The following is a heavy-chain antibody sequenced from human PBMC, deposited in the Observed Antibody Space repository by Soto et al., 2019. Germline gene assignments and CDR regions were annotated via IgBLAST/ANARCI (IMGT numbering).Heavy chain of an antibody. Sequence: QVQLQESGPGLVKPSQTLSLTCAVSGDSISSGGYHWSWIRQHPGKGLEWLGNIFYTGNANLNPSLRSRLNISVDTAKNKFSLTLTSVTAADTAVYYCARDLRCCGMDVWGQGTTVTVSS. CDR1: GDSISSGGYH. CDR2: IFYTGNA. CDR3: ARDLRCCGMDV. D-gene: IGHD3-9*01. J-gene: IGHJ6*02. V-gene: IGHV4-31*11.